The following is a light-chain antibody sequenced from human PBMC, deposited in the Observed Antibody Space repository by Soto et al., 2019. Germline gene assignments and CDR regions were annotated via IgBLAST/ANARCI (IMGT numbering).Light chain of an antibody. J-gene: IGKJ4*01. CDR3: QQSYSTPLT. CDR1: QSISSY. V-gene: IGKV1-39*01. Sequence: DIQMTHSPSSLSASVGDRVTITCGASQSISSYLNWYQQKPGKAPKLLIYAASSLQSGVPSRFSGSGSGTDFTRTISSLQPEDFATYYCQQSYSTPLTFGGGTKVDIK. CDR2: AAS.